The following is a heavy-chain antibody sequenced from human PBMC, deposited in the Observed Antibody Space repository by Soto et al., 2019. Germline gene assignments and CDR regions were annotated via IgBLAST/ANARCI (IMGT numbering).Heavy chain of an antibody. CDR3: AKMTARRGPYYFDY. J-gene: IGHJ4*02. V-gene: IGHV3-48*01. D-gene: IGHD2-21*02. CDR2: ISSSSSTI. Sequence: GGSLRLSCAASGFTFSSSSMNWVRQAPGKGPEWVSYISSSSSTINYADSVRGRFTISRDNSKNTLYLQMNSLRAEDTAVYYCAKMTARRGPYYFDYWGQGTLVTVSS. CDR1: GFTFSSSS.